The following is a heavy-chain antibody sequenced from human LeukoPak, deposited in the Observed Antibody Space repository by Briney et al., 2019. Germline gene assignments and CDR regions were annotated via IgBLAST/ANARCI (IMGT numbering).Heavy chain of an antibody. J-gene: IGHJ4*02. CDR3: ARVAKYSSGWYDPFDY. CDR1: GYSFTSYA. Sequence: ASVKVSCKASGYSFTSYAMNWVRQAPGQGLEWVGWINTNTGNPTYAQGFTGRWVFSLDTSVSTAYLQISSLKAEDTAVYSCARVAKYSSGWYDPFDYWGQGTLVTVSS. D-gene: IGHD6-19*01. V-gene: IGHV7-4-1*02. CDR2: INTNTGNP.